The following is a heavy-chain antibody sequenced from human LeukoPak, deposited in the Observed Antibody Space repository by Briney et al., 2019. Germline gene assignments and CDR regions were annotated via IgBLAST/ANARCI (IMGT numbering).Heavy chain of an antibody. CDR1: GYTFTGYY. V-gene: IGHV1-2*02. Sequence: ASVKVSCKASGYTFTGYYMHWVRQAPGQGLEWMGWINPNSGGTNYAQKFQGRVTMTRDTSISTAYMELSRLRSDDTAVYYCARAPAVTTYYYYYMDVWGKGTTVTISS. J-gene: IGHJ6*03. CDR3: ARAPAVTTYYYYYMDV. D-gene: IGHD4-17*01. CDR2: INPNSGGT.